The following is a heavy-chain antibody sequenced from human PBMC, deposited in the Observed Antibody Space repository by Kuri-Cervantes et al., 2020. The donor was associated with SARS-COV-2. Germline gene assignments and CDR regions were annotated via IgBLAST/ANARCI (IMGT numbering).Heavy chain of an antibody. Sequence: SETLSLTCAVYGGSFSGYYWSWNRQPPGKGLEWIGEINHSGSTNYNPSLKSRVTISVDTSKNQFSLKLSSVTAADTAVYYCARGREIWGIVVVPAAPFDYWGQGTLVTVSS. CDR2: INHSGST. CDR3: ARGREIWGIVVVPAAPFDY. D-gene: IGHD2-2*01. J-gene: IGHJ4*02. CDR1: GGSFSGYY. V-gene: IGHV4-34*01.